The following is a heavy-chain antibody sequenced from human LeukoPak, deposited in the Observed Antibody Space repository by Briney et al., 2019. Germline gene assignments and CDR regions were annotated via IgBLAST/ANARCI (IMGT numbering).Heavy chain of an antibody. CDR3: ARGLFQPSQRGGGDMVRGVVGWYLDL. D-gene: IGHD3-10*01. V-gene: IGHV1-69*04. CDR1: GGTFSSYA. J-gene: IGHJ2*01. Sequence: SVKVSCKASGGTFSSYAITWVRQAPGQGLEWVGRIIPLLGIADYAQKFQDRVTITADKSTSTAYMELSSLRFEDTAVYYCARGLFQPSQRGGGDMVRGVVGWYLDLWGRGTLVTV. CDR2: IIPLLGIA.